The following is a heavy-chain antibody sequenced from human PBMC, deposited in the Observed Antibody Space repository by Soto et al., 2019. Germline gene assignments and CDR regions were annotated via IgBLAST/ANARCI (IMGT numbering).Heavy chain of an antibody. CDR1: GFTFGDYA. CDR3: TTNYYGGYDNWFDP. Sequence: PGGSLRLSCTASGFTFGDYAMSWFRQAPGKRLEWVGFIRSKAYGGTTEYAASVKGRFTISRDDSKSIAYLQMNSLKTEDTAVYYCTTNYYGGYDNWFDPWGQGTLVTSPQ. V-gene: IGHV3-49*03. CDR2: IRSKAYGGTT. J-gene: IGHJ5*02. D-gene: IGHD3-10*01.